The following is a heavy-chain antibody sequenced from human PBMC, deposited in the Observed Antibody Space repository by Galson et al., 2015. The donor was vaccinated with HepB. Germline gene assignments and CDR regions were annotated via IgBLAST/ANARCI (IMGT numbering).Heavy chain of an antibody. V-gene: IGHV1-46*01. Sequence: SVKVSCKASGYTFTSYYMHWVRQAPGQGLEWMGIINPSGGSTSYAQKFQGRLTMTRDTSTSTVYMELSSLRSEDTAVYYCARIGQWLDYFDYWGQGTLVTVSS. CDR1: GYTFTSYY. J-gene: IGHJ4*02. CDR2: INPSGGST. D-gene: IGHD6-19*01. CDR3: ARIGQWLDYFDY.